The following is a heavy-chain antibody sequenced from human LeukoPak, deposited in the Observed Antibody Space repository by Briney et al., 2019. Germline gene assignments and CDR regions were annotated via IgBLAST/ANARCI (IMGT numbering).Heavy chain of an antibody. J-gene: IGHJ1*01. Sequence: PGGSLRLSCAASGFTFSSYWMSWVRQAPGKGLEWVANIKQDGSEKYYVDSVKGRFTISRDNAKNSLYLQMNSLRAEDMAVYYCARKAYGDYDLEYFQHWGQGTLVTVSS. V-gene: IGHV3-7*01. D-gene: IGHD4-17*01. CDR1: GFTFSSYW. CDR2: IKQDGSEK. CDR3: ARKAYGDYDLEYFQH.